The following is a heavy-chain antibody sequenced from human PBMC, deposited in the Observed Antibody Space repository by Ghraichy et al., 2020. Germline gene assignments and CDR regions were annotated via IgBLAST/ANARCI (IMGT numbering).Heavy chain of an antibody. CDR2: IYYSGST. CDR3: ARDQRYSSSLGRMGYYMDV. V-gene: IGHV4-30-4*08. Sequence: LSLTCTVSGGSISSGDYYWSWIRQPPGKGLEWIGYIYYSGSTYYNPSLKSRVTISVDTSKNQFSLKLSSVTAADTAVYYCARDQRYSSSLGRMGYYMDVWGKGTTVTVSS. CDR1: GGSISSGDYY. D-gene: IGHD6-13*01. J-gene: IGHJ6*03.